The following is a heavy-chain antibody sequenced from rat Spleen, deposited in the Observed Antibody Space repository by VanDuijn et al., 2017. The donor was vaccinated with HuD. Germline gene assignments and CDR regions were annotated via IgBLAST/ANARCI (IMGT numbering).Heavy chain of an antibody. Sequence: EVKLVESGGGLVQPGRSLKLSCAASGFTLSDYYMAWVRQAPTKGLEWVATINYDGSSTYYRDSVKGRFTISRDNAKSTLYLQMDSLKSEDTATYYCARSVFDYWGQGVMVTVSS. J-gene: IGHJ2*01. CDR2: INYDGSST. CDR3: ARSVFDY. CDR1: GFTLSDYY. V-gene: IGHV5-29*01.